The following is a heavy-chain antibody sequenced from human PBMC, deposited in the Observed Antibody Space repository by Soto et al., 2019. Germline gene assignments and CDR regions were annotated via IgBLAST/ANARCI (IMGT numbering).Heavy chain of an antibody. J-gene: IGHJ5*02. D-gene: IGHD5-12*01. V-gene: IGHV1-18*04. CDR2: IKPDNGDT. CDR1: GYPFSKYG. Sequence: QLQLVQSGAEVERPGASVRVSCKAYGYPFSKYGISWIRQAPGQGLEWMGWIKPDNGDTNYAQKFQSRVTMTTDTTSNTAYMELRSLISDDTAVYYCATSYDSGFEPWGQGARVSVS. CDR3: ATSYDSGFEP.